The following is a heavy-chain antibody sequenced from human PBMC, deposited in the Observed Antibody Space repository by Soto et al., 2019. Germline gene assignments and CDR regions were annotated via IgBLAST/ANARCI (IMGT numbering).Heavy chain of an antibody. CDR1: GGTFSSYA. CDR3: ARAGDDFWSGYQYYYGMDV. D-gene: IGHD3-3*01. J-gene: IGHJ6*02. Sequence: QVQLVQSGAEVKKPGSSVKVSCKASGGTFSSYAISWVRQAPGQGLEWMGGIIPIFGTANYAQKFQGRVTITADESTSKAYMELRSLRSEDTAVYYCARAGDDFWSGYQYYYGMDVWGQGTTVTVSS. V-gene: IGHV1-69*01. CDR2: IIPIFGTA.